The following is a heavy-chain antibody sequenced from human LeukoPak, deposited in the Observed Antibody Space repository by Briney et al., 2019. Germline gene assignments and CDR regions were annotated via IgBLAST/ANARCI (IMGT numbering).Heavy chain of an antibody. CDR3: ASFGGWYYYFDY. D-gene: IGHD6-19*01. V-gene: IGHV4-59*08. J-gene: IGHJ4*02. CDR1: GGSISSYY. Sequence: TSETLSLTCTVSGGSISSYYWSWIRQPPGKGLEWIGYIYYSGSTNYNPSLKSRVTISVDTSKNQFSLKLSSVTAADTAVYYCASFGGWYYYFDYWGQGTLVTVSS. CDR2: IYYSGST.